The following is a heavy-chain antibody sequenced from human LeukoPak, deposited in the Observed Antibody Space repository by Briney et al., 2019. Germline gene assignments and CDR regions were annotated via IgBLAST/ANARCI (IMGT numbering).Heavy chain of an antibody. J-gene: IGHJ5*02. D-gene: IGHD5-24*01. CDR1: GFSVSNHY. Sequence: GGSLRLSCAASGFSVSNHYMAWVRQAPGRRLEWVSFIWADGTTFYTDSVRGRFTVSRDQFKNTLYLQMSSLRPDDTALYYCARDGAGIESWVELDPWGQGTQVTVSA. CDR2: IWADGTT. CDR3: ARDGAGIESWVELDP. V-gene: IGHV3-66*02.